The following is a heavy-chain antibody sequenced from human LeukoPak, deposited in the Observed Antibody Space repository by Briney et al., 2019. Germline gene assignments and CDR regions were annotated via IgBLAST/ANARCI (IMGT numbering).Heavy chain of an antibody. V-gene: IGHV4-38-2*02. CDR2: IYYSGNT. CDR1: GYSINSGHY. D-gene: IGHD5-12*01. J-gene: IGHJ5*02. Sequence: SETLSLTCTVSGYSINSGHYWGWIRQPPGKRLEWIGSIYYSGNTYYNPTLKSRITISVDTSKNQFSLNLSSVTAANAAVYYCARDLGYSGFDWAPWGQGTLVTVSS. CDR3: ARDLGYSGFDWAP.